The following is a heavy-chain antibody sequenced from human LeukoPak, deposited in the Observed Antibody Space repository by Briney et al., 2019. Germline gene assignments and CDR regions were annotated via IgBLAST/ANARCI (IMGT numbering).Heavy chain of an antibody. CDR1: GFTFSSYA. Sequence: GGSLRLSCAASGFTFSSYAMSWVRQAPRKGLEWVSAISGSGGSTYYADSVKGRFTISRDNSKNTLYLQMNSLRAEDTAVYYCAKVSSSDYYYGMDVWGQGTTVTVSS. J-gene: IGHJ6*02. CDR3: AKVSSSDYYYGMDV. CDR2: ISGSGGST. D-gene: IGHD6-6*01. V-gene: IGHV3-23*01.